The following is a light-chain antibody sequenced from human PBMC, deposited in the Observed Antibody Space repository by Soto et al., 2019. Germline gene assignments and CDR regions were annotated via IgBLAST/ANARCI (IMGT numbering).Light chain of an antibody. J-gene: IGKJ2*01. CDR2: DAS. V-gene: IGKV3-11*01. CDR3: QQRSNWPQYT. Sequence: EIVLTQSPATLSLSPGERATLSCRASQSVSSYFAWYQQKPGQAPRLLIYDASNRATGIPARFSGSGSGTDFTLTISSLEPEDFAVYYCQQRSNWPQYTFGQGNKLEIK. CDR1: QSVSSY.